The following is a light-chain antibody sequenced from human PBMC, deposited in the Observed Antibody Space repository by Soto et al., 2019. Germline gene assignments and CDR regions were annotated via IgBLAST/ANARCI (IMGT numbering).Light chain of an antibody. Sequence: QSALTQPASVSGSPGQSITISCTGTSRDVGGYNYVSWYQQHPGKAPKLMIFEVSDRPSGVSNRFSGSKYGNTASLTISRLQAEDEADYYCSSYTGTNTLVVFGGGTKLTVL. J-gene: IGLJ2*01. CDR3: SSYTGTNTLVV. CDR1: SRDVGGYNY. V-gene: IGLV2-14*01. CDR2: EVS.